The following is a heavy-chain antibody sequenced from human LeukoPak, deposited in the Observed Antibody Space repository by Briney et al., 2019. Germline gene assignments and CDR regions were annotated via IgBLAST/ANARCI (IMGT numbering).Heavy chain of an antibody. CDR2: IIPILGIA. CDR1: GGTFSSYA. D-gene: IGHD2-15*01. CDR3: ARAGGALGYCSGGSCPLGWFDP. J-gene: IGHJ5*02. V-gene: IGHV1-69*04. Sequence: GASVNVSCKASGGTFSSYAISWVRQAPGQGLEWMGRIIPILGIANYAQKFQGRVTITADKSTSTAYMELSSLRSEDTAVYYCARAGGALGYCSGGSCPLGWFDPWGQGTLVTVSS.